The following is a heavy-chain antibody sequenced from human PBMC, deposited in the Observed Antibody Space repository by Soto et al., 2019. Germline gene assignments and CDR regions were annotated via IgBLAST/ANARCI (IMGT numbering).Heavy chain of an antibody. J-gene: IGHJ4*02. CDR1: GFTFSDYV. V-gene: IGHV3-23*01. CDR3: GRGGSDSPMAPGY. CDR2: ISVGGGSA. D-gene: IGHD5-18*01. Sequence: GGSLRLSCVASGFTFSDYVMTWVRQAPEKGLEWVSTISVGGGSAYYADSVKGRFAISRDNAKNTLYLQMNSLRAEDTAVFYCGRGGSDSPMAPGYWGQGTLVTVSS.